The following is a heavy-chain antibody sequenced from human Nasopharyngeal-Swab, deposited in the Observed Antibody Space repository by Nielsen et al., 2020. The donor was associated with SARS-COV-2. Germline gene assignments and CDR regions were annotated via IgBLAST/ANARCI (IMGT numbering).Heavy chain of an antibody. J-gene: IGHJ6*03. CDR1: GGSISSGDYY. Sequence: SETLSLTCTVSGGSISSGDYYWSWIRQPPGKGLEWIGYIYYSGSTYYNPSLKSRVTISVDTSKNQFSLKLSSVTAADTAVYYCARVPKLPNLNYYYYYMDVWDKGTTVTVSS. CDR3: ARVPKLPNLNYYYYYMDV. D-gene: IGHD1-7*01. CDR2: IYYSGST. V-gene: IGHV4-30-4*08.